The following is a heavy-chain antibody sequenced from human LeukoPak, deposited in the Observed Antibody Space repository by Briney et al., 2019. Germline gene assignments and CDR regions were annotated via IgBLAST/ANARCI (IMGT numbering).Heavy chain of an antibody. CDR3: ARGYCSGDCFALFDY. J-gene: IGHJ4*02. D-gene: IGHD2-21*02. Sequence: ASVKVSCKASGYTFTGYYMHWVRQAPGQGLEWMGWINPNSGGTNYAQKFQGRVTMTRDTSISTAYMELSSLRSDDTAVYYCARGYCSGDCFALFDYWGQGTLVTVSS. CDR1: GYTFTGYY. CDR2: INPNSGGT. V-gene: IGHV1-2*02.